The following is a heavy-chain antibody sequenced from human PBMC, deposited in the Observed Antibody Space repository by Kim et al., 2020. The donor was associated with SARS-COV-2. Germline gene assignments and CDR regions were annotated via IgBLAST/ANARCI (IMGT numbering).Heavy chain of an antibody. D-gene: IGHD3-3*01. J-gene: IGHJ4*02. CDR2: ISAYNRNT. CDR1: GYTFTSYG. CDR3: ARDCKPYYDFWSGNYYFDY. Sequence: ASVKVSCKASGYTFTSYGISWVRQAPGQGLEWMGWISAYNRNTNYAQKLQGRVTMTTDTSTSTAYMELRSLRSDDTAVYYCARDCKPYYDFWSGNYYFDYWGQGTLVTVSS. V-gene: IGHV1-18*01.